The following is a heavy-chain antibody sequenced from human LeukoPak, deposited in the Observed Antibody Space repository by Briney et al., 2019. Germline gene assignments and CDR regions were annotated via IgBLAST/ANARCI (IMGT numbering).Heavy chain of an antibody. CDR3: ARAGLIAGNNWFDP. Sequence: SETLSPTCTVSGGSISSGGYYWSWIRQHPGKGLEWIGYIYYSGSTYYNPSLKSRVTISVDTSKNQFSLKLSSVTAADTAVYYCARAGLIAGNNWFDPWGQGTLVTVSS. J-gene: IGHJ5*02. CDR2: IYYSGST. V-gene: IGHV4-31*03. CDR1: GGSISSGGYY. D-gene: IGHD6-13*01.